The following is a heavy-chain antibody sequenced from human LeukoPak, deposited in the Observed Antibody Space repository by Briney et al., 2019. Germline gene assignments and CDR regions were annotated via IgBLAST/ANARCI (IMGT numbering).Heavy chain of an antibody. D-gene: IGHD3-16*02. CDR2: ISYDGSNK. Sequence: GRSLRLSCAASGFTFSSYGMHWVRQAPGKGLEWVAGISYDGSNKFYADSMKGRFTVSRDNSKNTMYLQMDSLRPEDTAVYYCAKDGVGAVGGIWLYYFDYWGLGTLVTVSS. CDR1: GFTFSSYG. V-gene: IGHV3-30*18. J-gene: IGHJ4*02. CDR3: AKDGVGAVGGIWLYYFDY.